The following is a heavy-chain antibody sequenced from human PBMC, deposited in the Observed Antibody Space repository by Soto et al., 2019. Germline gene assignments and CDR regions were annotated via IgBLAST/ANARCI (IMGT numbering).Heavy chain of an antibody. V-gene: IGHV3-11*04. Sequence: GGSLRLSCAASGFTFSDYYMSWIRQAPGKGLEWVSYINSNGSSKNYADSVKGRFTISRDNAENTVYLQMNSLRDEDTAVYFCARGLKNYYAMDVWGQGTTVTVSS. J-gene: IGHJ6*02. CDR3: ARGLKNYYAMDV. CDR2: INSNGSSK. CDR1: GFTFSDYY. D-gene: IGHD3-16*01.